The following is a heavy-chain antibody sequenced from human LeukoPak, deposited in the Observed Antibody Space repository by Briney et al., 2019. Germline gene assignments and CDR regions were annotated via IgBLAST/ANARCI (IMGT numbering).Heavy chain of an antibody. Sequence: PSETLSLTCTVSGYSISSGYYWGWIRQPPGKGLEWIGSIYHSGSTYYNPSLKSRVTISVDTSKNQFSLKLSSVTAADTAVYYCARDYPVHDYWGQGTLVTVSS. V-gene: IGHV4-38-2*02. CDR1: GYSISSGYY. CDR3: ARDYPVHDY. CDR2: IYHSGST. J-gene: IGHJ4*02.